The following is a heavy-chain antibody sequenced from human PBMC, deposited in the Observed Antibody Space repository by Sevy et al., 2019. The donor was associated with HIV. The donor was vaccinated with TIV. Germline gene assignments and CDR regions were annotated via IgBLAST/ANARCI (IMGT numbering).Heavy chain of an antibody. J-gene: IGHJ6*02. CDR2: ISAYNGNT. Sequence: ASVKVSCKASGYTFTSYGISWVRQAPGQGLEWMGWISAYNGNTNYAQKLQGRVTMTTDTSTSTAYMELRSLRSDDTAGYYCARVAVTAMAAWYYYYGMDVWGQGTTVTVSS. D-gene: IGHD5-18*01. CDR1: GYTFTSYG. V-gene: IGHV1-18*04. CDR3: ARVAVTAMAAWYYYYGMDV.